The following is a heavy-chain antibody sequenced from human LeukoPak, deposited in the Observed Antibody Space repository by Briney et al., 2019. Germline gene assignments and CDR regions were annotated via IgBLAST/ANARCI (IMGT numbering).Heavy chain of an antibody. Sequence: SETLSLTCTVSGGSISSYYWSWIRQPPGKGLEWIGYIYYSGSTNYNPSLKSRVTISVDTSKNQFSLKLSSVTAADTAVYYCARLNRSYGGNHYYYYDMDVWGQGTTVTVSS. CDR3: ARLNRSYGGNHYYYYDMDV. CDR1: GGSISSYY. CDR2: IYYSGST. J-gene: IGHJ6*02. D-gene: IGHD4-23*01. V-gene: IGHV4-59*08.